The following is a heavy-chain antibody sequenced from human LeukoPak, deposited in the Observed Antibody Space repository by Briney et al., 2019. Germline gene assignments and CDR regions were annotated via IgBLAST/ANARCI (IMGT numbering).Heavy chain of an antibody. CDR3: AREARCSSTSCNIDY. D-gene: IGHD2-2*02. J-gene: IGHJ4*02. CDR1: GGSISSYY. CDR2: IYYSGST. Sequence: PSETLSLTCTVSGGSISSYYWSWIRQPPGKGLEWIGYIYYSGSTNYNPSLKRRVTISVDTSKNQFSLKLSSVTAADTAVYYCAREARCSSTSCNIDYWGQGTLVTVSS. V-gene: IGHV4-59*12.